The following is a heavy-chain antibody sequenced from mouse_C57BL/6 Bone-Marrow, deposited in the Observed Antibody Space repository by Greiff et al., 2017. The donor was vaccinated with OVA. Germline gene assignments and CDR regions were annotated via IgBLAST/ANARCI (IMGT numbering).Heavy chain of an antibody. Sequence: QVQLQQPGAELARPGASVKLSCKASGYTFTSYGMRWVKQRTGQGLEWIGEIYPRSGNTYYNEKFKGKATLTADKSSSTAYMELRSLTSEDSAVYFCARWTHCYGSSHYYFDYWGQGTTLTVSS. CDR2: IYPRSGNT. J-gene: IGHJ2*01. CDR3: ARWTHCYGSSHYYFDY. V-gene: IGHV1-81*01. CDR1: GYTFTSYG. D-gene: IGHD1-1*01.